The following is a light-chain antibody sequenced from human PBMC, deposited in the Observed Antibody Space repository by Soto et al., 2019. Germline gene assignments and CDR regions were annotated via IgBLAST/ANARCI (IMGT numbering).Light chain of an antibody. J-gene: IGLJ1*01. CDR3: CSYAGSSTFYV. V-gene: IGLV2-23*02. CDR2: EVS. CDR1: SSDVGSYNL. Sequence: LTQPASVSGSPGQSITISCTGNSSDVGSYNLVSWYQQHPGKAPKLMIYEVSKRPSGVSNRFSGSKSGNTASLSISGLQAEDEADYYCCSYAGSSTFYVFVTGTKVTVL.